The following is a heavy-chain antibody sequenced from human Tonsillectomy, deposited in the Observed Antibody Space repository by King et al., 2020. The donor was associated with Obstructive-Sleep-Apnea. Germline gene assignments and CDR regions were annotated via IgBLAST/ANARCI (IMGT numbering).Heavy chain of an antibody. Sequence: QLQLQESGPGLVKPSETLSLTCTVSGASISTNTYYWGWIRQPPGKGLEWIASISYSGSTYSNPSLKSRVTISADTSKNQFSLKLSSVTAADTAVYYCARQYYYDDNGFPAIEFWGLGTLVTVSS. V-gene: IGHV4-39*07. CDR2: ISYSGST. CDR3: ARQYYYDDNGFPAIEF. D-gene: IGHD3-22*01. CDR1: GASISTNTYY. J-gene: IGHJ4*02.